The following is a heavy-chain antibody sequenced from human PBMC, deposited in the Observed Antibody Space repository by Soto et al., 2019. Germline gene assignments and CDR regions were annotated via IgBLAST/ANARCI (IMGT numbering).Heavy chain of an antibody. D-gene: IGHD5-12*01. Sequence: GASVKVSCKASGYTFTSYGISWVRQAPGQGLEWMGWISAYNGNTNYAQKLQGRVTMTTDTSTSTAYMELRSLRSDDTAVYYCARGGYSGYDPLYYYSMDVWGQGTTVTVSS. J-gene: IGHJ6*02. CDR3: ARGGYSGYDPLYYYSMDV. CDR1: GYTFTSYG. CDR2: ISAYNGNT. V-gene: IGHV1-18*04.